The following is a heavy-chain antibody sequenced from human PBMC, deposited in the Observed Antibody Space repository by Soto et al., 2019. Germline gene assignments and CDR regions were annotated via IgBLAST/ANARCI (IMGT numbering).Heavy chain of an antibody. CDR1: VLLLSNGIVV. J-gene: IGHJ6*03. CDR3: ARILFGRSVAGGYFYMDV. D-gene: IGHD6-19*01. Sequence: SGPTLVNPSETLTLTYTVSVLLLSNGIVVNSWIRHPPSEVLEWLAHIFSNDEKSYRTSLKSRLTISEDTSKSQVVLTMTNVDPVDTATYYCARILFGRSVAGGYFYMDVWGKGTTVTVSS. CDR2: IFSNDEK. V-gene: IGHV2-26*01.